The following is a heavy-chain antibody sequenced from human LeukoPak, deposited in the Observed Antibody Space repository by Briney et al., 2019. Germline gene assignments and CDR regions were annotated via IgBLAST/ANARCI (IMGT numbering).Heavy chain of an antibody. J-gene: IGHJ4*02. CDR3: ARGRGGSSLYYFDY. CDR2: ISSSGSTI. Sequence: GGSLRLSCAASGFTLSSYEMNWVRQAPGKGLEWVSYISSSGSTIYYADSVKGRFTISRDNAKNSLFLQMNSLRAEATAVYYCARGRGGSSLYYFDYWGQGTLVTVSS. V-gene: IGHV3-48*03. CDR1: GFTLSSYE. D-gene: IGHD2-15*01.